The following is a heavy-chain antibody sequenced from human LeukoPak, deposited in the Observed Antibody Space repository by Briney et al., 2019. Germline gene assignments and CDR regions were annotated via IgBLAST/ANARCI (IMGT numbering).Heavy chain of an antibody. Sequence: GGSLRLSCAASGFTFTTYWVHWVRQGPGKGLVWVSRIDGDGSRASYADSVKGRFTISRDNAKNTLYLQMNSPRPEDTAVYFCVREAGGTYAFDVWGQGTMVTVSS. J-gene: IGHJ3*01. CDR3: VREAGGTYAFDV. V-gene: IGHV3-74*01. CDR2: IDGDGSRA. CDR1: GFTFTTYW. D-gene: IGHD3-16*01.